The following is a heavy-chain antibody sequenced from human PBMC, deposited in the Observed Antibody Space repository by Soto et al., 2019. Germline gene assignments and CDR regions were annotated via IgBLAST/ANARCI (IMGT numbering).Heavy chain of an antibody. CDR2: IYYSGST. V-gene: IGHV4-39*01. D-gene: IGHD4-17*01. CDR1: GGSISSSSYY. J-gene: IGHJ4*02. Sequence: SETLSLTCTVSGGSISSSSYYWGWIRQPPGKGLEWIGSIYYSGSTYYNPSLKSRVTISVDTSKNQFSLKLSSVTAADTAVYYCARLEFDYGEYDYWGQGTLVT. CDR3: ARLEFDYGEYDY.